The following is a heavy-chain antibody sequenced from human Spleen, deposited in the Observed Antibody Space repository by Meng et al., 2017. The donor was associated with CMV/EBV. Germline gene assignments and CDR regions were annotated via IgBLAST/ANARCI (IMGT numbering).Heavy chain of an antibody. Sequence: SLKISCAASGFTFDDYAMHWVRQAPGKGLEWVSGISWNSGSIGYADSVKGRFTISRDNAKNSVYLQMNTLRAEDTAVCYCVRDRRYGASTTCPYYYYGLDVWGQGTPVTVSS. CDR1: GFTFDDYA. V-gene: IGHV3-9*01. D-gene: IGHD4/OR15-4a*01. CDR2: ISWNSGSI. J-gene: IGHJ6*02. CDR3: VRDRRYGASTTCPYYYYGLDV.